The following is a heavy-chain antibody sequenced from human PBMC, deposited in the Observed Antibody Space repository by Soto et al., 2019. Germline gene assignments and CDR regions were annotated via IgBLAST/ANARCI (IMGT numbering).Heavy chain of an antibody. CDR3: ARSDTAMVPNYYYYYGMDV. J-gene: IGHJ6*02. Sequence: ASVKVSCKASGYTFTTYDISWVRQAPGQGLEWMGRISTYNGNTNYPQSLQGRLTMTTDTSTTTAYMELRSLRSDDTAVYYCARSDTAMVPNYYYYYGMDVWGQGTTVTVSS. V-gene: IGHV1-18*01. CDR2: ISTYNGNT. CDR1: GYTFTTYD. D-gene: IGHD5-18*01.